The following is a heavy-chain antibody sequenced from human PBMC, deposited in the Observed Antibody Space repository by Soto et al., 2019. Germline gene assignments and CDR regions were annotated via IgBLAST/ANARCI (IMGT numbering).Heavy chain of an antibody. CDR3: ATDMYLGGALPIDGMGV. V-gene: IGHV1-24*01. J-gene: IGHJ6*02. D-gene: IGHD2-8*01. CDR1: GYNFTELS. CDR2: YDFEDDKT. Sequence: ASVKVSCKVSGYNFTELSMYWVRQAPGKGLEWMGGYDFEDDKTIYAQKFQGRVTMTEDTSTDTAYMELSSLRSEDTAVYYCATDMYLGGALPIDGMGVWGQGTTVTVSS.